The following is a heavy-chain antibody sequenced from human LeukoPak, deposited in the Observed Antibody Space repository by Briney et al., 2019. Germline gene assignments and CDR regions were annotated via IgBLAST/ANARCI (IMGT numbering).Heavy chain of an antibody. CDR1: GGTFSSYA. J-gene: IGHJ4*02. CDR2: IIPIFGTA. CDR3: ARDPGYSYGYDSYYFDY. D-gene: IGHD5-18*01. V-gene: IGHV1-69*05. Sequence: GASVKVSCKASGGTFSSYAISWVRQAPGQGLEWMGGIIPIFGTANYAQKFQGRVTITTDESTSTAYMELSSLRAEDTAVYYCARDPGYSYGYDSYYFDYWGQGTLVTVSS.